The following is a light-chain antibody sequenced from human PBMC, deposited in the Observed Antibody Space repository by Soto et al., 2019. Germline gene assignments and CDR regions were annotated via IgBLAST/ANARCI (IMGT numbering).Light chain of an antibody. J-gene: IGKJ1*01. Sequence: DIQMTQSPSTLSGSVGDRVTITCRASQTISSWLAWYQKKPGKAPKLLIYKASTLQSGVPSRLRGSGYGTELTITISSLQHDDFETYYCQHYNSYSEAFGHGTKVDIK. V-gene: IGKV1-5*03. CDR2: KAS. CDR1: QTISSW. CDR3: QHYNSYSEA.